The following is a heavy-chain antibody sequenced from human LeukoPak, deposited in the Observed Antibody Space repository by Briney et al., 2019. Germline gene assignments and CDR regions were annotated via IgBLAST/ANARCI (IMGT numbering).Heavy chain of an antibody. V-gene: IGHV4-34*01. CDR3: ASRIAVAGTEYYFDY. Sequence: PSETLSLTCAVYGGSFSGYYWSWIRQPPGKGLEWIGEINHSGSTNYNPSLKSRDTISVDTSKNQFSLKLSSVTAADTAVYYCASRIAVAGTEYYFDYWGQGTLVTVSS. CDR1: GGSFSGYY. D-gene: IGHD6-19*01. CDR2: INHSGST. J-gene: IGHJ4*02.